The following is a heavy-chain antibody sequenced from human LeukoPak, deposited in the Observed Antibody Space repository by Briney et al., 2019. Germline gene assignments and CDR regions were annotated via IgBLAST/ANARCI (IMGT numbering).Heavy chain of an antibody. CDR3: AKVLGSSGWYNGFDY. J-gene: IGHJ4*02. D-gene: IGHD6-19*01. V-gene: IGHV3-23*01. CDR2: ISGSGGST. Sequence: GGSLRLSCAASGYTFSSYAKSWVRQAPGKGLEWVSAISGSGGSTYYADSVKGRFTISRDNSKNTLYLQMNSLRAEDTAVYYCAKVLGSSGWYNGFDYWGQGTLVTVSS. CDR1: GYTFSSYA.